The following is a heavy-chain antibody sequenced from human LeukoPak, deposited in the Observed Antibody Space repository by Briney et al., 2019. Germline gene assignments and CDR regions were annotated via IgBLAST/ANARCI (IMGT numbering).Heavy chain of an antibody. CDR3: ARVFYYDSSGTLGGFDY. Sequence: PSETLSLTCTVSGGSISSYYWSWIRQPPGKGLEWIGYISYSGSTNYNPSLKSRVTMSVDRSRNQFSLKLNSVTAADTAVYYCARVFYYDSSGTLGGFDYWGQGTLVTVSS. CDR2: ISYSGST. CDR1: GGSISSYY. J-gene: IGHJ4*02. D-gene: IGHD3-22*01. V-gene: IGHV4-59*08.